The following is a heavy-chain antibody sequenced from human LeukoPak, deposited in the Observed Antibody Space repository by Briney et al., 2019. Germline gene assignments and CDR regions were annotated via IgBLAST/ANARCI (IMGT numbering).Heavy chain of an antibody. V-gene: IGHV4-30-4*01. D-gene: IGHD3-10*01. J-gene: IGHJ6*02. CDR2: IYYSGDT. Sequence: PSETLSLTCTVSGHSINSGDYYWTWIRQPPGKGLEWIGYIYYSGDTYYSPSLKSRVTISVDTSKNQFSLRLSSVTAADTALYYCATAPNHYGSGSYPYSMDVWGQGTAVIVSS. CDR1: GHSINSGDYY. CDR3: ATAPNHYGSGSYPYSMDV.